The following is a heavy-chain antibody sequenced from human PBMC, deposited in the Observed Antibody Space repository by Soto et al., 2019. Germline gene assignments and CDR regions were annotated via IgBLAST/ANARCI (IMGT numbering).Heavy chain of an antibody. CDR1: GFSLSTSGVG. Sequence: QITLKESGPTLVKPTQTLTLTCTFSGFSLSTSGVGVGWIRQPPGMALEWLALIYWDDDKRYSPSLKSRLTITKDTSKKQVVLTMTNMDPVDTATYYCARNTIFGVLYAFDIWGQGTMVTVSS. D-gene: IGHD3-3*01. J-gene: IGHJ3*02. CDR3: ARNTIFGVLYAFDI. V-gene: IGHV2-5*02. CDR2: IYWDDDK.